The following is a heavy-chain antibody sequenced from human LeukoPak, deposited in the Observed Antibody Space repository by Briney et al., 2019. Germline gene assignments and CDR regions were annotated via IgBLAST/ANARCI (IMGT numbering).Heavy chain of an antibody. CDR2: ISGSGGST. J-gene: IGHJ4*02. CDR1: GFTFSSYA. V-gene: IGHV3-23*01. Sequence: PGGSLILSCAASGFTFSSYAMIWFRRAPGKGLEWFAAISGSGGSTYYADSVKGRFTISRDNSKNTLYLQMNSLRAEDTAVYYCAKDRITMVRGVIIFDYWGQGTLVTVSS. D-gene: IGHD3-10*01. CDR3: AKDRITMVRGVIIFDY.